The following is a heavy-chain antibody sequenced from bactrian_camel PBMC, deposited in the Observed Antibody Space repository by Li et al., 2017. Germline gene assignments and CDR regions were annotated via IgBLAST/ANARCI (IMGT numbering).Heavy chain of an antibody. D-gene: IGHD4*01. Sequence: HVQLVESGGGLVQPGGSLRLSCVASGFAVSKFWMYWVRQAPGKGLEWIPGIDSSGAWSIDYADSVKGRFAIAQDNAKNVMYLQMNNLKPEDTAMYYCAADFFPVPEEELECGDYIYWGQGTQVTVS. CDR3: AADFFPVPEEELECGDYIY. CDR2: IDSSGAWSI. CDR1: GFAVSKFW. J-gene: IGHJ4*01. V-gene: IGHV3S1*01.